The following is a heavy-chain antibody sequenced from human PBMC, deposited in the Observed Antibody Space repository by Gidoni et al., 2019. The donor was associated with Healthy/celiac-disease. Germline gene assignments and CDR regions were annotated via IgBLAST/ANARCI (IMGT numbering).Heavy chain of an antibody. D-gene: IGHD4-17*01. J-gene: IGHJ3*02. CDR3: ARDDYGGTNDAFDI. Sequence: EVQLVESGGGLVQPGGSLRLSCAASGFTFSSYWMSWVRQAPGKGLEWVANIKQDGSEKYYVDSVKGRFTISRDNAKNSLYLQMNSLRAEDTAVYYCARDDYGGTNDAFDIWGQGTMVTVSS. V-gene: IGHV3-7*04. CDR1: GFTFSSYW. CDR2: IKQDGSEK.